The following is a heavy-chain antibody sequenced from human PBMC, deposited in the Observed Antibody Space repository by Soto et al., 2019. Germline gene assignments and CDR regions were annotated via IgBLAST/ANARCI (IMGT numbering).Heavy chain of an antibody. Sequence: GGSLRLSCAASGFTFSSYAMSWVRQAPGKGLEWVSGIGGGGDGTYYGDSVKGRFTISRDNSKNTLYLEMNSLRGEDTAVYYCAKDAVPYNGQWDWFDRWGQGTLVTVSS. CDR3: AKDAVPYNGQWDWFDR. J-gene: IGHJ5*02. V-gene: IGHV3-23*01. CDR2: IGGGGDGT. D-gene: IGHD3-10*01. CDR1: GFTFSSYA.